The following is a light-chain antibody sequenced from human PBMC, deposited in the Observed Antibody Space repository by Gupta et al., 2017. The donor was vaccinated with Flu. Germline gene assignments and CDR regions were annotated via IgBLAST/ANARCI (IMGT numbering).Light chain of an antibody. CDR1: QSVNNNL. V-gene: IGKV3-20*01. J-gene: IGKJ2*01. CDR3: QQYGSSVYT. CDR2: GAS. Sequence: EIVLTQSPGILSLSPGERATLSCRASQSVNNNLLTWYQQKPGQAPRLLIYGASSRATGIPDRFSGSGSGTDFTLTISRLEPEDFAVYYCQQYGSSVYTFGQGTKLEIK.